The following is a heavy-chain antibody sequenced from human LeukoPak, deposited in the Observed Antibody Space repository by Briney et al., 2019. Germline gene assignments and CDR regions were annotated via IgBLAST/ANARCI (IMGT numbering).Heavy chain of an antibody. CDR3: ARDYDYFSGHNLDAYDI. J-gene: IGHJ3*02. V-gene: IGHV3-7*01. D-gene: IGHD2-15*01. CDR1: GLSFSSYW. CDR2: IKEDGSAK. Sequence: GGSLRLSRAASGLSFSSYWMTWVRQAPGKGLEWVANIKEDGSAKSYVDSVKGRFTISRDNAKNSLYLQMNSLRVEDTAVYYCARDYDYFSGHNLDAYDIWGQGTTVIVSS.